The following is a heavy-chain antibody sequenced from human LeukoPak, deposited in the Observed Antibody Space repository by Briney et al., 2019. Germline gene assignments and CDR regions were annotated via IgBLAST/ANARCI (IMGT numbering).Heavy chain of an antibody. CDR1: GFTFSDYY. CDR3: ARGSVHCSSTSCYFDY. J-gene: IGHJ4*02. V-gene: IGHV3-11*01. CDR2: ISSSGSTI. Sequence: PGGSLRLSCAASGFTFSDYYMSWIRQAPGKGLEWVSYISSSGSTIYYADSVKGRFTISKDNAKNSLYLQMNSLRAEDTAVYYCARGSVHCSSTSCYFDYWGQGTLVTVSS. D-gene: IGHD2-2*01.